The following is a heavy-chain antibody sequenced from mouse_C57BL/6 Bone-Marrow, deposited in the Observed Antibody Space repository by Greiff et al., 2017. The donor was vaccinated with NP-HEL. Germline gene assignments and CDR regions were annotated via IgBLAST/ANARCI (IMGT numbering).Heavy chain of an antibody. CDR2: IYPGNSDT. D-gene: IGHD1-1*01. J-gene: IGHJ4*01. CDR3: TRSFYYYVSSPWDY. V-gene: IGHV1-5*01. Sequence: EVQLQQSGTVLARPGASVKMSCKTSGYTFTSYWMHWVKQRPGQGLEWIGAIYPGNSDTSYNQKFKGKAKLNAVTSASTAYMELSSRRNEDAAVYYFTRSFYYYVSSPWDYWGQGTSVTVSS. CDR1: GYTFTSYW.